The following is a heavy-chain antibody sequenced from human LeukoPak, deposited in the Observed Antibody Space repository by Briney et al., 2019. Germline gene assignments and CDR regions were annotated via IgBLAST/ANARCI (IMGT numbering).Heavy chain of an antibody. CDR3: AKIGGYCSSTSCHDY. CDR2: ISGSGGST. V-gene: IGHV3-23*01. Sequence: PGGSLRPSCAASGFTFSSYVMSWVRQAPGKGLEWVSAISGSGGSTYSADSVQGRFTISRDNSKSTLYLQINSLRAEDTAVYYCAKIGGYCSSTSCHDYWGQGILVTVSS. J-gene: IGHJ4*02. CDR1: GFTFSSYV. D-gene: IGHD2-2*01.